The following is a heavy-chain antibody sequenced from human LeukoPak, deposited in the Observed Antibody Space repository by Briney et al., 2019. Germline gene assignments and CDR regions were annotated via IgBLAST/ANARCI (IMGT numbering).Heavy chain of an antibody. CDR2: ISWNSGSI. V-gene: IGHV3-9*01. Sequence: GGSLRLSCAASGFTFDDYAMRWVRHAPGKGLGWVSGISWNSGSIGYADSVRGRFTISRDNAKNSLYLQMNSLRAEDTAVYYCAKMATIYSPRYFDYWGQGTLVTVSS. D-gene: IGHD5-24*01. CDR3: AKMATIYSPRYFDY. J-gene: IGHJ4*02. CDR1: GFTFDDYA.